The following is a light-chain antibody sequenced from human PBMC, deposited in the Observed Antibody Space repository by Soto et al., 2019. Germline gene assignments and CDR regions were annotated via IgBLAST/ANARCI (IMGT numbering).Light chain of an antibody. Sequence: DIVMTQSPDSLAVSLGERATINCKSSQSVLYSSNNKNYLAWYQQKPGQPPKLLISWASTRESGVPDRFSGSGSATDFTLTISSLQAEDVAVYYCQQYYSTPPYTFGQGTKLEIK. CDR3: QQYYSTPPYT. V-gene: IGKV4-1*01. J-gene: IGKJ2*01. CDR2: WAS. CDR1: QSVLYSSNNKNY.